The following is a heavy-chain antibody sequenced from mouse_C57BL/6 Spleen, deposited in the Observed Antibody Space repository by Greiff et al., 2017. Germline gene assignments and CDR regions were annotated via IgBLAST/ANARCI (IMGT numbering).Heavy chain of an antibody. CDR2: IRNKANGYTT. J-gene: IGHJ4*01. CDR1: GFTFTDYY. Sequence: EVKLVESGGGLVQPGGSLSLSCAASGFTFTDYYMSWVRQPPGKALEWMGFIRNKANGYTTEYSASVKGRFTISRDNSQSILYLQRNALRAEDSATYYCARPRTGHYAMDYWGQGTSVTVSS. CDR3: ARPRTGHYAMDY. D-gene: IGHD4-1*01. V-gene: IGHV7-3*01.